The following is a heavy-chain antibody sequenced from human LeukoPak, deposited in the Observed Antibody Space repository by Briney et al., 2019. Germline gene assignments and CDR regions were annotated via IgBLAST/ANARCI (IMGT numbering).Heavy chain of an antibody. J-gene: IGHJ4*02. Sequence: KASQTLSLTCTVSGGSISSGGYYWSWIRQHPGKGLEWIGDIYYSGSTYYNPSLKSRVTISVDTSKNQFSLKLSSVTAADTAVYYCARVEDSVYYDSSGIMGFDYWGQGTLVTVSS. CDR3: ARVEDSVYYDSSGIMGFDY. CDR1: GGSISSGGYY. V-gene: IGHV4-31*03. D-gene: IGHD3-22*01. CDR2: IYYSGST.